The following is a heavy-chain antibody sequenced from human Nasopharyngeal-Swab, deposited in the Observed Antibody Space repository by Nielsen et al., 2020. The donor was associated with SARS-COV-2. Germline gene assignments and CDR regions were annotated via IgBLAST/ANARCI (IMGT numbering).Heavy chain of an antibody. V-gene: IGHV1-69*04. J-gene: IGHJ6*02. Sequence: WVRQAPGQGLEWMGRIIPILGIANYAQKFQGRVTITADKSMSTAYMELSSLRSEDTAVYYCARAAILFGMDVWGQGTTVTVSS. CDR3: ARAAILFGMDV. CDR2: IIPILGIA. D-gene: IGHD3-3*01.